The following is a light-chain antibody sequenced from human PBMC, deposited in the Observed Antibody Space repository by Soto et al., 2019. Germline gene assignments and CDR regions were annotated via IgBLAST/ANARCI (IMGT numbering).Light chain of an antibody. J-gene: IGLJ3*02. Sequence: QSALTQPASVSGSPGQSITISCTGTRSDVGGYNHVSWYQQHPGKAPKLMIYDVNKRPSGVSNHFSGSKSGNTASLTISRLQVEDEADYYCCSYAGSSTWVFGGGTKLTVL. CDR2: DVN. V-gene: IGLV2-23*02. CDR1: RSDVGGYNH. CDR3: CSYAGSSTWV.